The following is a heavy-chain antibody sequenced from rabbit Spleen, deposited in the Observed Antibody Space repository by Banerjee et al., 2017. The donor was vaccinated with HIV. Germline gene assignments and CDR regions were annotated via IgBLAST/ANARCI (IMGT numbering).Heavy chain of an antibody. V-gene: IGHV1S45*01. CDR1: GFSFSGSYW. Sequence: QEQLEESGGDLVKPEGSLTLTCTASGFSFSGSYWICWVRQAPGKGLEWIACINVVTGKAVYANWAKGRFTFSKTSSTTVTLQMTSLTAADTATYFCARDTASSFSSYGMDLWGPGTLVTVS. J-gene: IGHJ6*01. CDR2: INVVTGKA. D-gene: IGHD8-1*01. CDR3: ARDTASSFSSYGMDL.